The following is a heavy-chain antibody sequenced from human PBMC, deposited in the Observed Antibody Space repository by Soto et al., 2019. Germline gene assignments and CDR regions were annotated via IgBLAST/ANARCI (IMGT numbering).Heavy chain of an antibody. V-gene: IGHV3-33*01. CDR2: IWYDGSNK. CDR1: GFTFSSYG. Sequence: GGSLRLSCAASGFTFSSYGMHWVRQAPGKRLEWVAVIWYDGSNKYYADSVKGRFTISRDNSKNTLYLQMNSQRAEDTAVYYCARRARQLVNRYYYYGMYVWGQGTTVTVSS. D-gene: IGHD6-6*01. J-gene: IGHJ6*02. CDR3: ARRARQLVNRYYYYGMYV.